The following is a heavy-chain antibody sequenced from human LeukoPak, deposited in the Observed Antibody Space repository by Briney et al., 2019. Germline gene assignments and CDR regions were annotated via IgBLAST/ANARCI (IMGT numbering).Heavy chain of an antibody. CDR1: GFTFSSYW. CDR3: ASLSGSYYVGY. J-gene: IGHJ4*02. CDR2: INSDGRST. V-gene: IGHV3-74*01. D-gene: IGHD1-26*01. Sequence: GGXLRLSCAASGFTFSSYWMHWVRQAPGKGLVWVSRINSDGRSTSYADSVKGRFTISRDNAKNTLYLQMNSLRAEDTAVYYCASLSGSYYVGYWGQGTLVTVSS.